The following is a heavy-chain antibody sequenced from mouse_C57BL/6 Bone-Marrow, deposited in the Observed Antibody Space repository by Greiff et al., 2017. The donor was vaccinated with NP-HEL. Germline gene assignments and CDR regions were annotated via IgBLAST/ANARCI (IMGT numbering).Heavy chain of an antibody. CDR2: IYPGSGST. CDR1: GYTFTSYW. J-gene: IGHJ1*03. D-gene: IGHD1-1*01. V-gene: IGHV1-55*01. Sequence: QVQLQQPGAELVKPGASVKMSCKASGYTFTSYWITWVKQRPGQGLEWIGDIYPGSGSTNYNEKFKSKATLTVDKSSSTAYMQLSSLTSEDSAVYYCSNYYYGSSPYWYFDVWGTGTTVTVSS. CDR3: SNYYYGSSPYWYFDV.